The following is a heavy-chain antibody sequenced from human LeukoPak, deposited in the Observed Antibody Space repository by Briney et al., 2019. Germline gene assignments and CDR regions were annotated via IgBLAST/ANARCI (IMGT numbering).Heavy chain of an antibody. CDR3: ARGFGGYSYGYPFDP. CDR2: IYDSGST. D-gene: IGHD5-18*01. V-gene: IGHV4-59*12. CDR1: GGSISSYY. Sequence: SETLSLTCTVSGGSISSYYWSWIRQPPGKGLEWIGYIYDSGSTNYNPSLKSRVTMSVDTSKNQFSLKLSSVTAADTAVYYCARGFGGYSYGYPFDPWGQGTLVTVSS. J-gene: IGHJ5*02.